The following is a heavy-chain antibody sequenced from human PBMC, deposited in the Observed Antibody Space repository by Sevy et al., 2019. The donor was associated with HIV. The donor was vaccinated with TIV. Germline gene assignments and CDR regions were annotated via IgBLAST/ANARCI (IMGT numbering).Heavy chain of an antibody. Sequence: GGSLRLSCAGSGFIFSDFAMYWVRQAPGNGLEWVASIIWNSDLIMYAGAVKGRFTISRDNTKRSLFLQMSSLRVEDTALYFCAKDMRLGYHFKMDFWGQGTTVTVSS. CDR3: AKDMRLGYHFKMDF. CDR1: GFIFSDFA. J-gene: IGHJ6*02. CDR2: IIWNSDLI. D-gene: IGHD2-2*03. V-gene: IGHV3-9*01.